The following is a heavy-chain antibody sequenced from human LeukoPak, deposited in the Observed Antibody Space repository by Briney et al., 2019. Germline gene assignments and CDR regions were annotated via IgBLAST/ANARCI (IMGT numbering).Heavy chain of an antibody. CDR2: IYYSGIT. Sequence: SETLSLTCTVSGYSISSGYYWDWIRQPPGKGLEWIGYIYYSGITYYNPSLKSRVTISVDTSKNQFSLKLSSVTAADTAVYYCARSGSYSFWFDPWGQGTLVTVSS. D-gene: IGHD1-26*01. CDR3: ARSGSYSFWFDP. V-gene: IGHV4-38-2*02. J-gene: IGHJ5*02. CDR1: GYSISSGYY.